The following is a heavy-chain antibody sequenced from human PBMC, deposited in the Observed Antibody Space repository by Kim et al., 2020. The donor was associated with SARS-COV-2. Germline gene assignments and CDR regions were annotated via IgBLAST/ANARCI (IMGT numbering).Heavy chain of an antibody. CDR1: GFTFSSYS. J-gene: IGHJ4*02. CDR3: ARDPRKKGSGYDRGDY. V-gene: IGHV3-48*02. D-gene: IGHD5-12*01. Sequence: GGSLRLSCAASGFTFSSYSMNWVRQAPGKGLEWVSYISSSSSTIYYADSVKGRFTISRDNAKNSLYLQMNSLRDEDTAVYYCARDPRKKGSGYDRGDYWGQGTLVTVSS. CDR2: ISSSSSTI.